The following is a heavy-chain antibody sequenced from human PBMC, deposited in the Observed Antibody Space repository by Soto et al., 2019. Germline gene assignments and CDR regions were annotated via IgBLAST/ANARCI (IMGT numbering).Heavy chain of an antibody. CDR3: AREYFDSSGYYFAFDI. CDR2: INAGNGNT. CDR1: GGTFSSYA. D-gene: IGHD3-22*01. Sequence: ASVKVSCKASGGTFSSYAISWVRQAPGQGLEWMGWINAGNGNTKYSQKFQGRVTITRDTSASTAYMELISLRSEDTAVYHCAREYFDSSGYYFAFDIWGQGTMVTVSS. V-gene: IGHV1-3*01. J-gene: IGHJ3*02.